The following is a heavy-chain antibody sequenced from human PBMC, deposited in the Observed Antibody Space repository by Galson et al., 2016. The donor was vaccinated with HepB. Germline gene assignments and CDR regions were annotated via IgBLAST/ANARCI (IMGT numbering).Heavy chain of an antibody. CDR2: ISYDGNFK. CDR1: GFSFGTYG. Sequence: SLRLSCASSGFSFGTYGMRWVRQAPGKGLDWVAVISYDGNFKSYGDSVKGRFTISRDTSKNSVFLQMNTLRPEDTAVYYCAREGTSRKTYWYLDLWGRGTLVTVSS. CDR3: AREGTSRKTYWYLDL. J-gene: IGHJ2*01. D-gene: IGHD2-2*01. V-gene: IGHV3-30*03.